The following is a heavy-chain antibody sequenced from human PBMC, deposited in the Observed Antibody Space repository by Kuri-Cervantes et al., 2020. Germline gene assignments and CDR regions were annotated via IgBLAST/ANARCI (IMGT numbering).Heavy chain of an antibody. V-gene: IGHV3-73*01. CDR1: GFTFSGSA. Sequence: ETLSLTCAASGFTFSGSAMHWVRQASGKGLEWVGRIRSKANSYATAYAASVKGRFTISRDDSKNTAYLQMNSLKTEDTAVYYCARDPTILGVVITNFEHWGQGTLVTVSS. D-gene: IGHD3-3*01. CDR2: IRSKANSYAT. J-gene: IGHJ4*02. CDR3: ARDPTILGVVITNFEH.